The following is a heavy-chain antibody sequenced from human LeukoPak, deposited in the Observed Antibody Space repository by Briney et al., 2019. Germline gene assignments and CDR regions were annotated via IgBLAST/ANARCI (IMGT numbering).Heavy chain of an antibody. CDR1: GGSISSYY. Sequence: SETLSLTCTVSGGSISSYYWSWIRQPPGKGLEWIGYIYYSGCTNYNPSLKSRVTISVDTSKNQFSLKLSSVTAADTAVYYCARGGSGSYHIDYWGQGTLVTVSS. CDR2: IYYSGCT. V-gene: IGHV4-59*01. D-gene: IGHD1-26*01. J-gene: IGHJ4*02. CDR3: ARGGSGSYHIDY.